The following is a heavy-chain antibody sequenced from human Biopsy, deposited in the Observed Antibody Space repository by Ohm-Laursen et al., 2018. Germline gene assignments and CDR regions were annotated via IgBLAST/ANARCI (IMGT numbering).Heavy chain of an antibody. D-gene: IGHD6-19*01. CDR3: ARDKYRSWNYFDN. J-gene: IGHJ4*02. CDR2: INPDSGVT. CDR1: GYTFTGYY. V-gene: IGHV1-2*02. Sequence: ASVKVSCKASGYTFTGYYLHWVRQAPGQGLEWMGWINPDSGVTNYAQKFQGRVTMTRDTSISTAYMELSRLGSDDTAVYYCARDKYRSWNYFDNWGQGSLVTVSS.